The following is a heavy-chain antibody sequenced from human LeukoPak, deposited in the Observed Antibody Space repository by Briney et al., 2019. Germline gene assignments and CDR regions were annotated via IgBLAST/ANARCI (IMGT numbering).Heavy chain of an antibody. D-gene: IGHD3-10*01. V-gene: IGHV3-21*01. CDR1: GFTFSSYS. J-gene: IGHJ4*02. CDR3: ARDFHGSGIAQS. CDR2: ISSSSSYI. Sequence: GGSLRLSCAASGFTFSSYSMNWVRKAPGKGLEWVSSISSSSSYIYYADSVKGRFTISRDNAKNSLYLQMNSLRAEDTAVYYCARDFHGSGIAQSWGQGTLVTVSS.